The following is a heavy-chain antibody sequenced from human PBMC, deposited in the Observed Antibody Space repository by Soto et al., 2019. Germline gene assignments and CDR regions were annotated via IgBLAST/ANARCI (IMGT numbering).Heavy chain of an antibody. CDR2: INPDNGNT. CDR3: ARGIATGQLDP. D-gene: IGHD2-15*01. CDR1: GYTFTRYT. V-gene: IGHV1-3*01. J-gene: IGHJ5*02. Sequence: ASVKVSCKASGYTFTRYTMNWVRQAPGQRLEWMGWINPDNGNTKSSQKFQDRVIITRDTSASTAYMDLSSLRSEDTAVYYCARGIATGQLDPWGQGALVTVSS.